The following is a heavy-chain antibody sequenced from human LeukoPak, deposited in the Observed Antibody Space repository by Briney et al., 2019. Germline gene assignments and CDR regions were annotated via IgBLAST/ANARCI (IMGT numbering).Heavy chain of an antibody. V-gene: IGHV3-21*01. CDR2: ISGSSSHI. CDR1: GGSISSSSYY. D-gene: IGHD2-15*01. CDR3: TRYISWWDV. Sequence: ETLSLTCTVSGGSISSSSYYWGWVRQAPGKGLEWLSSISGSSSHIYYADSVRGRFTISRDNAKGSLYLHMTSLRAEDSALYYCTRYISWWDVWGKGTTVTISS. J-gene: IGHJ6*04.